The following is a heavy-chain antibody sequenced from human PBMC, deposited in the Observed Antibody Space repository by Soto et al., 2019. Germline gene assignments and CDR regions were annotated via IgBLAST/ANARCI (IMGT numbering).Heavy chain of an antibody. Sequence: VASVKVSCKASGFTFTRSAMQWVRQARGQRLEWIGWIVFGSGNTNYAQKFQERVTITRDMSTSTAYMEVSRLRSDDTAVYYCARGLIYDSSGYYFDYWGQGTLVTVSS. V-gene: IGHV1-58*02. CDR3: ARGLIYDSSGYYFDY. CDR1: GFTFTRSA. J-gene: IGHJ4*02. CDR2: IVFGSGNT. D-gene: IGHD3-22*01.